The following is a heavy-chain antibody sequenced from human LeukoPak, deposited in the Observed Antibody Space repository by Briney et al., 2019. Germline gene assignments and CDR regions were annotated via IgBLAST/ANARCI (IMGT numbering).Heavy chain of an antibody. CDR2: IDTDGTYI. CDR3: AKGSAATHLVAAVRFEY. V-gene: IGHV3-21*04. J-gene: IGHJ4*02. CDR1: GFTFSNYD. D-gene: IGHD1-26*01. Sequence: PGRSLRLSCAASGFTFSNYDIHWIRQAPGKGLEWVSSIDTDGTYIHYADSVKGRFTISRDNSKNTLYLQMNSLRAEDTAVYYCAKGSAATHLVAAVRFEYWGQGTLVTVSS.